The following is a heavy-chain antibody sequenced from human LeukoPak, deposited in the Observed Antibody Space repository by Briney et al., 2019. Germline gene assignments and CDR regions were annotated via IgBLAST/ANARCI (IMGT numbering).Heavy chain of an antibody. CDR1: RLTFSNYA. V-gene: IGHV3-23*01. CDR2: ISASGGTT. Sequence: GGSLRLSCAASRLTFSNYAMSWVRQAPGKGLEWVSGISASGGTTYYADSVKGRLTVSRDNSKNTLHLQMSSLRAEDTAVYFCANSIPGLYYYYYLDVWGKGTTVTVSS. J-gene: IGHJ6*03. CDR3: ANSIPGLYYYYYLDV. D-gene: IGHD2-2*02.